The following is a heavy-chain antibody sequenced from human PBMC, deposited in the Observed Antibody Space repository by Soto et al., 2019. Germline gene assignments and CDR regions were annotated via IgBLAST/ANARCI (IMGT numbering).Heavy chain of an antibody. V-gene: IGHV3-73*01. Sequence: GGSLRLSCAASGFTSSGSAMHWVRQASGKGLEWVGRIRSKANSYATAYAASVKGRFTISRGDSKNTAYLQMNSLKTEDTAVYYCAFSSSWYSYYYYYGMDVWGQGTTVTVSS. CDR3: AFSSSWYSYYYYYGMDV. J-gene: IGHJ6*02. D-gene: IGHD6-13*01. CDR1: GFTSSGSA. CDR2: IRSKANSYAT.